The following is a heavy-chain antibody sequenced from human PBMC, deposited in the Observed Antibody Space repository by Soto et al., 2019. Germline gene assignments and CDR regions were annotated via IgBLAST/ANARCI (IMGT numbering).Heavy chain of an antibody. CDR1: GGSISSGGYS. D-gene: IGHD3-16*01. CDR2: IYHSGST. J-gene: IGHJ4*02. V-gene: IGHV4-30-2*01. CDR3: ARGPQAFSY. Sequence: QLQLQESGSGRVKTSQTLSLTCAVSGGSISSGGYSWSWIRQPPGKGLEWIGYIYHSGSTYYNPSLKSRITISVDRSKNQFSLKLSSVPSGDTAVYYCARGPQAFSYLGQGTLFTVS.